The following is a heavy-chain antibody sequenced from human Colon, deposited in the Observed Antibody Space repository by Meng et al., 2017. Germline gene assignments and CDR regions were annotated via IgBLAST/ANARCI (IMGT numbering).Heavy chain of an antibody. CDR1: GFTFSSYE. V-gene: IGHV3-48*03. Sequence: GGSLRLSCAASGFTFSSYEMNWVRQAPGKGLVWVSYISSSGSTIYYADSVKGRFTISRDNAKNSLYLQMNSLRAEDTAVYYCARVSHRVVAATTFDYWGQGNRVTGAS. D-gene: IGHD2-15*01. CDR2: ISSSGSTI. J-gene: IGHJ4*02. CDR3: ARVSHRVVAATTFDY.